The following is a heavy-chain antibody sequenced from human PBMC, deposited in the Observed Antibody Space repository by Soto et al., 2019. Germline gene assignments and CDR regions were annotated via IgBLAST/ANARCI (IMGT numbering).Heavy chain of an antibody. CDR3: ASQPYYFDSSSRYYS. CDR1: GDSFTTYW. J-gene: IGHJ4*02. D-gene: IGHD3-22*01. Sequence: GESLKISCKGSGDSFTTYWIGWVRQMPGKGLEWVGIIYPRDSITRYSPSFQGLVTISADKSISTAYLQWNSLKASDTAMYYCASQPYYFDSSSRYYSWGQGTLVTVSS. CDR2: IYPRDSIT. V-gene: IGHV5-51*01.